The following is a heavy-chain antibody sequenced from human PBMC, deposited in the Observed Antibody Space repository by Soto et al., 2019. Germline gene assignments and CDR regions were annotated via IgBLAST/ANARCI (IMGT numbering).Heavy chain of an antibody. V-gene: IGHV3-21*01. J-gene: IGHJ3*02. D-gene: IGHD3-22*01. CDR3: ARDPQYYYDSSGYYPGTFDI. Sequence: PGGSLRLSCAASGFTFSSYSMNWVRQAPGKGLEWVSSISSSSSYIYYADSVKGRFTISRDNAKNSLYLQMNSLRAEDTAVYYRARDPQYYYDSSGYYPGTFDIWGQGTMVTVSS. CDR2: ISSSSSYI. CDR1: GFTFSSYS.